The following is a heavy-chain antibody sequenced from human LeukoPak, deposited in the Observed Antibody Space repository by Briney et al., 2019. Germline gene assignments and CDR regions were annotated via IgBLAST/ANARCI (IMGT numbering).Heavy chain of an antibody. D-gene: IGHD6-13*01. J-gene: IGHJ4*02. CDR1: GFTFSSYW. CDR2: IKQDGSEK. CDR3: ARCDSRGSWYVDSYFDY. V-gene: IGHV3-7*01. Sequence: PGGSLRLSCAASGFTFSSYWMSWVRQAPGKGVEWVANIKQDGSEKYYVDSVKGRFTISRDNAKNSLYLQMNSLRAEDTAVYYCARCDSRGSWYVDSYFDYWGQGTLVTVSS.